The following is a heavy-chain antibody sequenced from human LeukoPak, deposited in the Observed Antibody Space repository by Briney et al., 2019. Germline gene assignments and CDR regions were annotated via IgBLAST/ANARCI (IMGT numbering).Heavy chain of an antibody. CDR2: ISYNSGFI. V-gene: IGHV3-9*01. D-gene: IGHD3-22*01. J-gene: IGHJ4*02. CDR3: AKVRGTFTSGFYFDH. CDR1: GFKFDDYA. Sequence: GGSLRLSCAASGFKFDDYAKHWVRQAPGKGLEWLSIISYNSGFIDYADSVKGRFTITRDNARNSLYLQLNSLRAEDTAFYFCAKVRGTFTSGFYFDHWGQGTLVTVSA.